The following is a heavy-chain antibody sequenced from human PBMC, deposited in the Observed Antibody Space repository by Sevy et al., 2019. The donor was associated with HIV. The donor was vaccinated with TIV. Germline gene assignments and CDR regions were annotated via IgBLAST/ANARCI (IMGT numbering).Heavy chain of an antibody. CDR2: IDWEDEK. J-gene: IGHJ6*02. V-gene: IGHV2-70*01. Sequence: SGPTLVNPTQTLTLTCTFSGFSLSTSGMCVSWIRQPPGKALEWLALIDWEDEKYYSTSLKTRLTISKDTCKNQVVLTVTNMDFVDTATYYCARILAGGDDSSGYHPHGMDVWGQGTTVTVSS. CDR3: ARILAGGDDSSGYHPHGMDV. CDR1: GFSLSTSGMC. D-gene: IGHD3-22*01.